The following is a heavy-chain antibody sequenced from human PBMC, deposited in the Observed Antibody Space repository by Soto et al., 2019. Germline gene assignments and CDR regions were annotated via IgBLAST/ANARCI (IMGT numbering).Heavy chain of an antibody. J-gene: IGHJ6*02. V-gene: IGHV4-59*01. CDR1: GGSISSYY. CDR3: AGAKFAIEGYCSGVTGYPDYYSALDV. Sequence: SETLSLTCTVSGGSISSYYWSWIRQPPGKGLEWIGYIYYSGSTNYNPSLKSRVTISVDTSKNQFSLKLSSVTAADTAVYYCAGAKFAIEGYCSGVTGYPDYYSALDVWGQGTTVTVSS. CDR2: IYYSGST. D-gene: IGHD2-15*01.